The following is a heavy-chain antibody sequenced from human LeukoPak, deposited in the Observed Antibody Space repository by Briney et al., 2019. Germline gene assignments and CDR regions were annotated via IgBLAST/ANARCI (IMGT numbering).Heavy chain of an antibody. CDR1: GFSFNSFG. J-gene: IGHJ6*03. D-gene: IGHD3-10*01. CDR2: IHSRGDNT. Sequence: GGSLRLSCAASGFSFNSFGMSWVRQTPGKGLEWVSSIHSRGDNTHYADSLEGRFTISRDTWKNTVYLQMNRLRVEDTATYYCVRQILRGSYFYYLDVWGTGTPVTVSS. CDR3: VRQILRGSYFYYLDV. V-gene: IGHV3-23*01.